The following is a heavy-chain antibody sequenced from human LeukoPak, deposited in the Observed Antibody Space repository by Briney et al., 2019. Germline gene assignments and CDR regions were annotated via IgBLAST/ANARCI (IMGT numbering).Heavy chain of an antibody. V-gene: IGHV4-34*01. D-gene: IGHD6-13*01. Sequence: SETLSLTCTVSGASISGYYWSWIRQPPGKGVEWIGEINHSGSTNYNPSLKSRVTISLDTSKNQFSLKLSSVTAADTAVYYCARVNSAAAATWAVEYFDYWGQGSLVTVSS. CDR1: GASISGYY. J-gene: IGHJ4*02. CDR3: ARVNSAAAATWAVEYFDY. CDR2: INHSGST.